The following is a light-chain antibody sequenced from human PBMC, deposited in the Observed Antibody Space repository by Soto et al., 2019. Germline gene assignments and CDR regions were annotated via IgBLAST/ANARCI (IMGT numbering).Light chain of an antibody. Sequence: EIVLTQSPGTLSLSPGERATLSCRASQSVDSRYFTWYQHKSGQPPRLLLFGASSRATGIPDRFSGSGCATGFTLSISRLEPEDFAVYYCQHYDASQWTFGQGTKVDIK. J-gene: IGKJ1*01. CDR2: GAS. V-gene: IGKV3-20*01. CDR1: QSVDSRY. CDR3: QHYDASQWT.